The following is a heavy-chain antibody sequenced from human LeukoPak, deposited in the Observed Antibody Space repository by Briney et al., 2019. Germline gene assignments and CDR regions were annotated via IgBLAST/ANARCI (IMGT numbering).Heavy chain of an antibody. CDR3: ATDFPIFRISLIALFDF. D-gene: IGHD3-22*01. V-gene: IGHV3-23*01. CDR2: IGDRGST. J-gene: IGHJ4*02. CDR1: GFTFSNYA. Sequence: GGSLRLSCAASGFTFSNYAMSWVRQAPGKELEWVSTIGDRGSTYYADAVKGRFTISRDDSRNTGYLQMRSLRAADTAVYYCATDFPIFRISLIALFDFWGQGTLVTVSS.